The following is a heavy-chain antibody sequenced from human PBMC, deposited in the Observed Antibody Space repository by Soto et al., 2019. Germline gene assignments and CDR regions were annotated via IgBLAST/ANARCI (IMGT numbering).Heavy chain of an antibody. CDR1: GFTFSSYG. CDR2: ISYDGSNK. J-gene: IGHJ3*02. CDR3: AKDVEKNYAHEGDAFDI. Sequence: QVQLVESGGGVVQPGRSLRLSCAASGFTFSSYGMHWVRQAPGKGLEWVAVISYDGSNKYYADSVKGRFTISRDNSKKTLYLQMNSLRAEDTAVYYCAKDVEKNYAHEGDAFDIWGQGTMVTVSS. V-gene: IGHV3-30*18. D-gene: IGHD1-7*01.